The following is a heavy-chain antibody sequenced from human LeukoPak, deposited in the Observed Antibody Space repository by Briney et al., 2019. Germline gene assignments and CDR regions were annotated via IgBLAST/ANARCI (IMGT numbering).Heavy chain of an antibody. D-gene: IGHD3-3*01. CDR2: ISSSGSTI. J-gene: IGHJ6*02. CDR1: GFTFSDYY. V-gene: IGHV3-11*01. CDR3: ARDERWSGYAYYYYYYGMDV. Sequence: PGGSLRLSCAASGFTFSDYYMSWIRQAPGKGLEWVSYISSSGSTIYYADSVKGRFTISRDNAKNSLYLQMNSLRAEDTAVYYCARDERWSGYAYYYYYYGMDVWGQGTTVTVSS.